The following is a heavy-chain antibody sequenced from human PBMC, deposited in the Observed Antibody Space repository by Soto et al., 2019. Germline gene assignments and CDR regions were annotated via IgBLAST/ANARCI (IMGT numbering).Heavy chain of an antibody. J-gene: IGHJ6*02. Sequence: XGALRLSCAAAGFTFSSYGMHWVRQAPGKGLDWVAVILYDGSNKYYADSVKGRFTISRDNSKNALYLQMNSLRAEDTAVYYCARALGSAYYYYGTDVWGQGTTVTVSS. CDR2: ILYDGSNK. D-gene: IGHD3-10*01. V-gene: IGHV3-33*01. CDR1: GFTFSSYG. CDR3: ARALGSAYYYYGTDV.